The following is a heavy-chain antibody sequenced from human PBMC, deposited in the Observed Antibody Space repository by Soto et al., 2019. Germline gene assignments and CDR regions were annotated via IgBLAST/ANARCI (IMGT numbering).Heavy chain of an antibody. CDR3: AQTPTSYGEYVPLLWPRDPCFSYYGMDV. CDR2: INSDGSST. V-gene: IGHV3-74*01. Sequence: GGSLRLSCAASGFTFSNYWMHWVRQAPGKGLVWVSRINSDGSSTSYADSVKGRFTISRDNAKNTLYLQMSSLRAEDTAVYYCAQTPTSYGEYVPLLWPRDPCFSYYGMDVWGQGAKLTDYS. CDR1: GFTFSNYW. J-gene: IGHJ6*02. D-gene: IGHD4-17*01.